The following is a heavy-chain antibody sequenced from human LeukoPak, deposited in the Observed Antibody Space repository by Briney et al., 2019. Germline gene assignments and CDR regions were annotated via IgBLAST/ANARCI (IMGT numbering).Heavy chain of an antibody. J-gene: IGHJ6*02. Sequence: PGGSLRLSCAASGFTFSSYSMNWVRQAPGKGLEWVSYISSSSSTIYYADSVKGRFTISRDNAKNSLYLQMNSLRAEDTAVYYCARDLHSDPDYGDYPYYYGMDVWGQGTTVTVSS. CDR1: GFTFSSYS. CDR2: ISSSSSTI. V-gene: IGHV3-48*01. D-gene: IGHD4-17*01. CDR3: ARDLHSDPDYGDYPYYYGMDV.